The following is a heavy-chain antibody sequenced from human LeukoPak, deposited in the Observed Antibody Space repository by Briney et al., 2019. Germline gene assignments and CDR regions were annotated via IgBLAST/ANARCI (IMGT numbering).Heavy chain of an antibody. D-gene: IGHD2-15*01. CDR2: IKSKVDGGTP. CDR1: GFSFSDAW. Sequence: KAGGSLRLSCAASGFSFSDAWMNWVRQAPGKGLEWVGHIKSKVDGGTPDYVAPVKGRFTISRDDSRNTLYLQMSSLNTEDTAVHYCTTRSPARYCSDGACYSSADYWGQGTLITVSS. V-gene: IGHV3-15*07. CDR3: TTRSPARYCSDGACYSSADY. J-gene: IGHJ4*02.